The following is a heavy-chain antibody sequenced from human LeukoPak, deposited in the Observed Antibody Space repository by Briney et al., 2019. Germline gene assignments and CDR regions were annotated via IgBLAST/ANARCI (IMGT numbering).Heavy chain of an antibody. CDR2: FDPEDGET. Sequence: ASVKVSCKVFGYTLTQLSMHWVRQAPGKGREWMGGFDPEDGETIYAQKFQGRVTMTEDTSTETAYMELSSLRSEDTAVYYCATAGYSYGSFDYWGQGTLVTVSS. J-gene: IGHJ4*02. CDR1: GYTLTQLS. V-gene: IGHV1-24*01. CDR3: ATAGYSYGSFDY. D-gene: IGHD5-18*01.